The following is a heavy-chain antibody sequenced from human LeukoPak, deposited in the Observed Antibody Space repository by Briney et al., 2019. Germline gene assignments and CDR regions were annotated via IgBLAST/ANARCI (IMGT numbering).Heavy chain of an antibody. CDR1: GGSLRSHY. V-gene: IGHV4-59*11. CDR3: ARGGQLAVPDPFDS. D-gene: IGHD6-19*01. Sequence: SETLSLTCTLSGGSLRSHYWSWIRQPPGKALGWLGHIYYSGSTTYSPSLKSRLTISVDTSRNQFSLSLISVTAADTAVYYCARGGQLAVPDPFDSWGQGTLVTVSS. CDR2: IYYSGST. J-gene: IGHJ4*02.